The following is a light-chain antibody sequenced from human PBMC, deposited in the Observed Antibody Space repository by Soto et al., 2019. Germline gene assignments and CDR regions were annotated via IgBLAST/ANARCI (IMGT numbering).Light chain of an antibody. V-gene: IGLV1-40*01. CDR1: SSNIGAGYD. J-gene: IGLJ2*01. Sequence: QSVLTQPPSVSGAPGQRVTISCTGSSSNIGAGYDVHWYQQLPGTAPKLLIYGNSNRPSAVPDRFSGSKSGTSASLAITGLQAEDEADYYYQSYYSSLNHCQVFGGGTKLTVL. CDR3: QSYYSSLNHCQV. CDR2: GNS.